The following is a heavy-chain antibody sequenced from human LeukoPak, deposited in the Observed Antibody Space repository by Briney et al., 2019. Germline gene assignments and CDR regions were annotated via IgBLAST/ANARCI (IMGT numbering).Heavy chain of an antibody. CDR2: ISGSGGST. D-gene: IGHD6-6*01. Sequence: GGSLRLSCEASSFTFNNYAMNWVRQAPGKGLEWVSTISGSGGSTFYADSVKGRFTISRDNSKDTVYLHLNSLRVEDTAFYYCAKEVPWGAARPTRFDLWGQGTLVTVSS. J-gene: IGHJ5*02. V-gene: IGHV3-23*01. CDR1: SFTFNNYA. CDR3: AKEVPWGAARPTRFDL.